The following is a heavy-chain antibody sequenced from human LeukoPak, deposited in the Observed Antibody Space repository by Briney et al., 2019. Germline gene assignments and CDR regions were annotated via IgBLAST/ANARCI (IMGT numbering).Heavy chain of an antibody. V-gene: IGHV4-30-2*01. D-gene: IGHD1-14*01. CDR3: ARDRTRGVPYFDY. CDR1: GGSISSGGYS. CDR2: IYHSGST. J-gene: IGHJ4*02. Sequence: PSETLSLTCAVSGGSISSGGYSWSWIRQPPGKGLEWIGYIYHSGSTYYNPSLKSRVTISVDRSKNQFSLKLSSVTAADTAVCYCARDRTRGVPYFDYWGQGTLVTVSS.